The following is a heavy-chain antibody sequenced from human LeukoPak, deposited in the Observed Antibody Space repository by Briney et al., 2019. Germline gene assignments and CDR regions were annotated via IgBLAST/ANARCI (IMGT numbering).Heavy chain of an antibody. J-gene: IGHJ4*02. V-gene: IGHV1-46*01. CDR1: GYTLTDYY. CDR2: INPPGSGT. CDR3: ARGISVAGPFDY. Sequence: ASVNVSSKASGYTLTDYYMHWVRQAPGQGLEWMGLINPPGSGTSYAHRFQGRVTMTRDTSTITVYLELSSLRSEDTAVYYCARGISVAGPFDYWGQGTLVTVSS. D-gene: IGHD6-19*01.